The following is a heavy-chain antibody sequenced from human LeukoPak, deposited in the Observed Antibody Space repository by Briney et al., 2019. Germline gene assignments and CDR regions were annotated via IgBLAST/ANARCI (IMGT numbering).Heavy chain of an antibody. Sequence: ASVKVSCKASGGTFSSYAISWVRQAPGQGLEWMGIINPSGGSTSYAQKFQGRVTMTRDTSTSTVYMELSSLRSEDTAVYYCARDREVGATIPFDYWGQGTPVTVSS. V-gene: IGHV1-46*01. CDR1: GGTFSSYA. D-gene: IGHD1-26*01. CDR2: INPSGGST. CDR3: ARDREVGATIPFDY. J-gene: IGHJ4*02.